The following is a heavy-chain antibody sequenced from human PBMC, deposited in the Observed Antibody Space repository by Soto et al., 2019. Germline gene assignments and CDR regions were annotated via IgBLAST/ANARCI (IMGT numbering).Heavy chain of an antibody. CDR2: IYSSGST. CDR3: ARGQRFSDWFDP. J-gene: IGHJ5*02. CDR1: GGTISGYY. Sequence: SGTLSLTCAVTGGTISGYYWAGIRQSAGGGLEWIGRIYSSGSTNYNPSLKSRVTISLDTSMNHFSLRLSSVTAADTAVYYCARGQRFSDWFDPWGQGTLVTVSS. V-gene: IGHV4-4*07. D-gene: IGHD3-3*01.